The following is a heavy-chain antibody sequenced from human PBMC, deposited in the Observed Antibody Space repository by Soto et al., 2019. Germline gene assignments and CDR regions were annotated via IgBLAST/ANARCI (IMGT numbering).Heavy chain of an antibody. D-gene: IGHD1-26*01. Sequence: PSETLSLTCTVSGGSISSGGYYWSWIRQHPGKGLEWIGYIYYSGSTYYNPSLKSRVTISVDTSKNQFSLKLSSVTAADTAVYYWARVRTVEKRGPFDYGGKGSLVTVPS. CDR3: ARVRTVEKRGPFDY. CDR2: IYYSGST. CDR1: GGSISSGGYY. J-gene: IGHJ4*02. V-gene: IGHV4-31*03.